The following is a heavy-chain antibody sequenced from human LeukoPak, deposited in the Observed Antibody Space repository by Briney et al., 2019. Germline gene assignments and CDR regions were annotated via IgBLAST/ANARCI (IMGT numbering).Heavy chain of an antibody. CDR1: GFTFSSYE. CDR3: ARLTLIGGMDV. J-gene: IGHJ6*02. D-gene: IGHD2/OR15-2a*01. V-gene: IGHV4-59*08. Sequence: GSLRLSCAASGFTFSSYEMHWVRQAPGKGLEWIGYIYYTGSANYSPSLKSRVTISVDTSKNQFSLKLSSVTAADTAIYYCARLTLIGGMDVWGPGTTVTVSS. CDR2: IYYTGSA.